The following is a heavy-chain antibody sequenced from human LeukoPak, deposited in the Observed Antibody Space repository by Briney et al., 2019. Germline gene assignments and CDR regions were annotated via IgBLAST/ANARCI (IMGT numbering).Heavy chain of an antibody. J-gene: IGHJ4*02. Sequence: PSETLSLTCTVSGGSISSYYWSWIRQPAGKGLEWIGRIYTSGSTNYNPSLKSRVTMSVDTSKSQFSLKLSSVTAADTAVYYCARGYCSGGSCYVDYWGQGTLVTVSS. CDR1: GGSISSYY. CDR2: IYTSGST. D-gene: IGHD2-15*01. V-gene: IGHV4-4*07. CDR3: ARGYCSGGSCYVDY.